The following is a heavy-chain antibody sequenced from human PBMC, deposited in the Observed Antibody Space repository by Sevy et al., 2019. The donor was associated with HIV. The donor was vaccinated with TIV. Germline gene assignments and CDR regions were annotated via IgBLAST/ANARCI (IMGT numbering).Heavy chain of an antibody. Sequence: GGSLRLSCAASGFTFSSYAMHWVRQAPGEGLEWVAVISYDGSNKYYADSVKGRFTISRDNSKNTLYLQMNSLRAEDTAVYYCARGAGIAAAGTGAFDIWGQGTMVTVSS. J-gene: IGHJ3*02. CDR3: ARGAGIAAAGTGAFDI. CDR1: GFTFSSYA. D-gene: IGHD6-13*01. V-gene: IGHV3-30-3*01. CDR2: ISYDGSNK.